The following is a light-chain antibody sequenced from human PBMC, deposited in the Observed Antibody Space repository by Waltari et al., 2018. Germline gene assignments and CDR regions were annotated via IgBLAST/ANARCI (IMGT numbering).Light chain of an antibody. CDR2: GAS. Sequence: EIVMTQSPATLSVSPGERATLSCRASQSISSNLAWYHQQPGQAPRLLIHGASTRATGIPARFSGSGSGTEFTLTISSLQSEDFALYYCQQYDVWPPYTFGQGTKLEIK. J-gene: IGKJ2*01. V-gene: IGKV3-15*01. CDR1: QSISSN. CDR3: QQYDVWPPYT.